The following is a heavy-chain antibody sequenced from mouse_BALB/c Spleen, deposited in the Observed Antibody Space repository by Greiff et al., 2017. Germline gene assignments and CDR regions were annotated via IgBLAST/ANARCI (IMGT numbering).Heavy chain of an antibody. V-gene: IGHV5-4*02. CDR1: GFTFSDYY. CDR2: ISDGGSYT. CDR3: AREGLQDMMTAWFAY. J-gene: IGHJ3*01. D-gene: IGHD2-3*01. Sequence: EVKLVESGGGLVKPGGSLKLSCAASGFTFSDYYMYWVRQTPEKRLEWVATISDGGSYTYYPDSVKGRFTISRDNAKNNLYLQMSSLKSEDTAMYYCAREGLQDMMTAWFAYWGQGTLVTVSA.